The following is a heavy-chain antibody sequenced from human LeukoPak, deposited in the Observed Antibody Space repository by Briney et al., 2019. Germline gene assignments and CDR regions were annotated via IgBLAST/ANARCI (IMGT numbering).Heavy chain of an antibody. V-gene: IGHV4-39*01. D-gene: IGHD3/OR15-3a*01. CDR1: GVCISSSNSY. Sequence: SETLSLTCTVSGVCISSSNSYWGWIRQPPGKGLEWIGSIYYTGNTYYNASLKSRVTISIDTSKNQISLRPTSVTATDTAMYYCARQTGSGLFTLPGGQGTLVTVSS. CDR3: ARQTGSGLFTLP. CDR2: IYYTGNT. J-gene: IGHJ4*02.